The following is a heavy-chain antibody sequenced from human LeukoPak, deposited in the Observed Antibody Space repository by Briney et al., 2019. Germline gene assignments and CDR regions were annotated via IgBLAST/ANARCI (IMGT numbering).Heavy chain of an antibody. Sequence: GASVRVSSKASGYTFTGYYMHWVPQAPGQGLEWMGWINPNSGGTNYAQKFQSRVTMTRDTSISTAYMELSRLRSDDTAVYYCARDRAGITGTIDFSFDYWGQGTLVTVSS. D-gene: IGHD1-7*01. CDR1: GYTFTGYY. CDR2: INPNSGGT. V-gene: IGHV1-2*02. CDR3: ARDRAGITGTIDFSFDY. J-gene: IGHJ4*02.